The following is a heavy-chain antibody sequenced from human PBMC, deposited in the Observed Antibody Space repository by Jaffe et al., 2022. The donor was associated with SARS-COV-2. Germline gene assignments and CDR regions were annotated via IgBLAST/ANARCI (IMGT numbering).Heavy chain of an antibody. J-gene: IGHJ4*02. CDR2: ITGSAAST. D-gene: IGHD2-21*02. CDR1: GFNFGENV. Sequence: EVQVLESGGGLVQPGGSLRLSCAASGFNFGENVMNWVRQAPGKGLEWVSSITGSAASTYYSDSVKGRFTISRDNSKNTLYLQMNNLRVEDTAIYYCAKDRLRGGDVYWGQGTLVTVSS. CDR3: AKDRLRGGDVY. V-gene: IGHV3-23*01.